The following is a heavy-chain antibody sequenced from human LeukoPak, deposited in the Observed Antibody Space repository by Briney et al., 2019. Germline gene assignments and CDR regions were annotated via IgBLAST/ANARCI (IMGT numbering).Heavy chain of an antibody. V-gene: IGHV3-30-3*01. J-gene: IGHJ4*02. CDR3: AKDMGVAVAVEAFDY. D-gene: IGHD6-19*01. CDR2: ISYDGSNK. Sequence: GGSLRLSCAASGFTFSSYAMHWVRQAPGKGLEWVAVISYDGSNKYYADSVKGRFTISRDNAKNSLYLQMNSLRAEDTALYYCAKDMGVAVAVEAFDYWGQGTLVTVSS. CDR1: GFTFSSYA.